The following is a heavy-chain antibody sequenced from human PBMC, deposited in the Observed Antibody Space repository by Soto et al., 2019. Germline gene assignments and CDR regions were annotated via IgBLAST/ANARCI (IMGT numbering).Heavy chain of an antibody. D-gene: IGHD5-12*01. CDR3: ARHHGPTTSENGVET. Sequence: QVHLVQSGVEVKTPGASVQVSCQASGYTFFTYDISWVRQAPGHGLEWMGWISTDSGDTKYAQQFQGRVTMTTDPSKKTAYLELRSLRSDDTAVYYCARHHGPTTSENGVETWGQGTLVTVSA. CDR1: GYTFFTYD. J-gene: IGHJ4*02. V-gene: IGHV1-18*01. CDR2: ISTDSGDT.